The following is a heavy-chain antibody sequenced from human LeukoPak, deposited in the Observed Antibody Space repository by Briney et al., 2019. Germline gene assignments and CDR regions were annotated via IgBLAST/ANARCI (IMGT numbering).Heavy chain of an antibody. D-gene: IGHD6-19*01. Sequence: GGSLRLSCAASGFTFSNFGMHWVRQAPGKGLEWVAVVWYDGSDKYYADSVKGRFTISRDNSKNTLDLQMNSLRAEDTAVYYCARVPYSSGWYFDYWGQGTLVTVSS. CDR1: GFTFSNFG. CDR2: VWYDGSDK. CDR3: ARVPYSSGWYFDY. V-gene: IGHV3-33*01. J-gene: IGHJ4*02.